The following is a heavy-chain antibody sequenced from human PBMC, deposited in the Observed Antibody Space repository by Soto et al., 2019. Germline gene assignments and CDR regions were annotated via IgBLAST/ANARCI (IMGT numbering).Heavy chain of an antibody. CDR2: TFYRSKWYN. Sequence: WIRQSPSRGLEWLGRTFYRSKWYNDYAVSVKSRVTINPDTSKNQFSLQLNSVTPEDTAVYYCARLYSSSSASDTFDIWGQGTMVTVS. D-gene: IGHD6-6*01. J-gene: IGHJ3*02. CDR3: ARLYSSSSASDTFDI. V-gene: IGHV6-1*01.